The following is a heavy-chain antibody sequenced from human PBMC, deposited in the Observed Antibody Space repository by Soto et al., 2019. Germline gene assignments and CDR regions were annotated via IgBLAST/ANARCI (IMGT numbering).Heavy chain of an antibody. D-gene: IGHD1-26*01. J-gene: IGHJ4*02. CDR2: MQPSTGRT. CDR1: GYSFTSLD. CDR3: ARGVSAGVDY. V-gene: IGHV1-8*01. Sequence: ASVKVSCKASGYSFTSLDINWVRQTAGQGLEWMGWMQPSTGRTGYAQKFQGRVTMTRDTSINTAYMELTTLTSDDAAFYYCARGVSAGVDYWGQGTLVTVS.